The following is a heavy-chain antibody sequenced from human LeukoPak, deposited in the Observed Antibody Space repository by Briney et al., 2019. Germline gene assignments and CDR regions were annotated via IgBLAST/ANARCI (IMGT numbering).Heavy chain of an antibody. J-gene: IGHJ2*01. CDR2: IYTSGST. D-gene: IGHD3-22*01. CDR3: ARRRDYYDSSGYLYWYFDV. CDR1: GGSISSYY. Sequence: SETLSLTCTVSGGSISSYYWSWIRQPAGKGLEWIGRIYTSGSTNYNPSLKSRVIISADTSKNHFSLQLSSVTAADTAVYYCARRRDYYDSSGYLYWYFDVWGRGTLVTVSS. V-gene: IGHV4-4*07.